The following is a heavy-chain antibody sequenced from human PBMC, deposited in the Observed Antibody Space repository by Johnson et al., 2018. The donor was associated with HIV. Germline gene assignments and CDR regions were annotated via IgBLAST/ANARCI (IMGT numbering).Heavy chain of an antibody. Sequence: VQLVESGGGLIHPGGSLRLSCVASGFTVSSNYVSWVRQAPGKGLEWVSVIYSGGSTYYADSVKGRFIISRDNSKNTLYLQMNSLRAEDTAVYYCARNSIEFYYGSGTFDAFDIWGQGTMVTVSS. V-gene: IGHV3-53*01. CDR1: GFTVSSNY. D-gene: IGHD3-10*01. CDR3: ARNSIEFYYGSGTFDAFDI. J-gene: IGHJ3*02. CDR2: IYSGGST.